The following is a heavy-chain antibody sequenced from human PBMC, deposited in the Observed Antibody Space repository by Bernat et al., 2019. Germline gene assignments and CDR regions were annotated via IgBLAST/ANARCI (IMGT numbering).Heavy chain of an antibody. Sequence: QVQLVESGGGVVQPGRSLRLSCAASGFTFSSYGMHWVRQAPGKGLEWVAVISYDGSNKYYADSVKGRFTISRDNSKNTLYLQMNSLRAEDTAVYYCARGVIPSNAFGYWGQGTLVTVSS. CDR1: GFTFSSYG. D-gene: IGHD3-16*02. CDR3: ARGVIPSNAFGY. CDR2: ISYDGSNK. J-gene: IGHJ4*02. V-gene: IGHV3-30*03.